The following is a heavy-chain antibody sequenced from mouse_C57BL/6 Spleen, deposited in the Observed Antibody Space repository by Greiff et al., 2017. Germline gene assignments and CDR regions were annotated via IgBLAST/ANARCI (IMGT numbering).Heavy chain of an antibody. CDR1: GFTFSSYS. V-gene: IGHV5-4*01. Sequence: EVKLMESGGGLVQPGGSLKLSCAASGFTFSSYSMSWVRQTPEKRLAWVATISDGGSYTYYPDNVKGGFTIARDNAKNNLYLQMSNLKSEDTAMYYCARDDYDGGFAYWGQGTLVTVSA. D-gene: IGHD2-4*01. CDR2: ISDGGSYT. J-gene: IGHJ3*01. CDR3: ARDDYDGGFAY.